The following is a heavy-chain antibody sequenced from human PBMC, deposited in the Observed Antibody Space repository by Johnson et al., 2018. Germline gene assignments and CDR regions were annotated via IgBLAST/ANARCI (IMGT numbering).Heavy chain of an antibody. V-gene: IGHV3-23*04. D-gene: IGHD1-1*01. CDR1: GFTSSNFA. CDR2: ISGSGVNT. J-gene: IGHJ6*02. Sequence: VQLVQSGGGLVQPGGSLRLSCAASGFTSSNFAMSWVRQTPGKGLEWVSGISGSGVNTYYADSVKGRFTISRDNSKNTLYMQMNSLRAEDTAVYYRAKPWTGYYYAMDVWGRGTTVTVSS. CDR3: AKPWTGYYYAMDV.